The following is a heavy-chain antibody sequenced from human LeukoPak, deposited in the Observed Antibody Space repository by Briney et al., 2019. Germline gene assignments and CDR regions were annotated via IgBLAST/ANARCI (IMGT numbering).Heavy chain of an antibody. CDR2: ISYDGSNK. Sequence: HLGGSLRLSCAASGFTFSSYWMSWVRQAPGKGLEWVAVISYDGSNKYYADSVKGRFTISRDNSKNTLYLQMNSLRAEDTAVYYCARPEYSSSWYSDHSTPIFDYWGQGTLVTVSS. V-gene: IGHV3-30-3*01. J-gene: IGHJ4*02. CDR3: ARPEYSSSWYSDHSTPIFDY. D-gene: IGHD6-13*01. CDR1: GFTFSSYW.